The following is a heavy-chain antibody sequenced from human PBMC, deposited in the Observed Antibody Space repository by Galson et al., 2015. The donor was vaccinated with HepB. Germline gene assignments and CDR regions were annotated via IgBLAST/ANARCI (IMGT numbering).Heavy chain of an antibody. J-gene: IGHJ6*02. CDR1: GGTFSSYA. D-gene: IGHD4-17*01. CDR2: IIPIFGTA. CDR3: ARASQIDYGDYQPYYYYYYGMDV. Sequence: SVKVSCKASGGTFSSYAISWVRQAPGQGLEWMGGIIPIFGTANYAQKFQGRVTITADKSTSTAYMELSSLRSEDTAVYYCARASQIDYGDYQPYYYYYYGMDVWGQGTTVTVSS. V-gene: IGHV1-69*06.